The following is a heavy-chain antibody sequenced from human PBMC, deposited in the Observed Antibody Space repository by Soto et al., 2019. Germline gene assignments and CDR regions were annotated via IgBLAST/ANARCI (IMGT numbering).Heavy chain of an antibody. V-gene: IGHV4-4*02. J-gene: IGHJ5*02. CDR3: AREIVTAGGNNYFGH. CDR1: GGTVASSHW. Sequence: PSETLSLTCGVSGGTVASSHWWSWVRQSPGGGLEWIGNVYHTGDTNFNPSLQSRVTISVDKSNNQFSLRLNSLTAADTAVYFCAREIVTAGGNNYFGHWGPGTLVTVSS. CDR2: VYHTGDT. D-gene: IGHD2-21*02.